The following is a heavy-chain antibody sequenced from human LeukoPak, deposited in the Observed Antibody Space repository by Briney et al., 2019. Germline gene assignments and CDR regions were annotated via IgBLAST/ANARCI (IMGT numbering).Heavy chain of an antibody. Sequence: PGGSLRLSCAASGFTFSSYGMHWVRQSPGKGLEWVAVISYAVSNKYYADSVKGRFTISRDNSKNTLYLQMNSLRAEDTAVYYCAKDRYYDSSGYPYYYGMDVWGQGTTITVSS. J-gene: IGHJ6*02. D-gene: IGHD3-22*01. CDR3: AKDRYYDSSGYPYYYGMDV. CDR1: GFTFSSYG. CDR2: ISYAVSNK. V-gene: IGHV3-30*18.